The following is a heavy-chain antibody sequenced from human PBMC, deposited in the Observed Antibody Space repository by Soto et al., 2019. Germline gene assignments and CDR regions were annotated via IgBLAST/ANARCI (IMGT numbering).Heavy chain of an antibody. CDR1: VYTLTSVY. D-gene: IGHD1-1*01. J-gene: IGHJ4*02. CDR3: ARSPRPTGTTLYYFDS. CDR2: IDPSAGST. Sequence: GAAVKVSCKASVYTLTSVYMQGMRQAPGQGLEWMGVIDPSAGSTTYAQKFKGRVRMTRDTFTSTVFMELSSLRSEDTAVYYCARSPRPTGTTLYYFDSWGQRTLVTVSS. V-gene: IGHV1-46*01.